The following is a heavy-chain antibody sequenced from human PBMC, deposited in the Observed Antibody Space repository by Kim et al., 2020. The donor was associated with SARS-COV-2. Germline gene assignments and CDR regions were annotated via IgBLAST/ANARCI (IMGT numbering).Heavy chain of an antibody. Sequence: SETLSLTCAVSGYSISSSNWWGWIRQPPGKGLEWIGYIYYSGSTYYNPSLKSRVTMSVDTSKNQFSLQLSSVTAVDTAVYYCARSASSSWYRSSAFDIWGQGTMVTVSS. J-gene: IGHJ3*02. CDR3: ARSASSSWYRSSAFDI. CDR2: IYYSGST. V-gene: IGHV4-28*01. CDR1: GYSISSSNW. D-gene: IGHD6-13*01.